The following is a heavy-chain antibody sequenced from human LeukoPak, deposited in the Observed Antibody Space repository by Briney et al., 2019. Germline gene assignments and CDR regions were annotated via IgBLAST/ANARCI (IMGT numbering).Heavy chain of an antibody. D-gene: IGHD6-13*01. V-gene: IGHV3-21*01. Sequence: GGSLRLSCAASGFTFSSYSMNWVRQAPGKGLEWVSSISSSSSYIYYADSVKGRFTISRDNAKNSLYLQMNSLRAEDTAVYYCARGAAAGTLYSNRAEYFQHWGQGTLVTVSS. CDR3: ARGAAAGTLYSNRAEYFQH. CDR2: ISSSSSYI. CDR1: GFTFSSYS. J-gene: IGHJ1*01.